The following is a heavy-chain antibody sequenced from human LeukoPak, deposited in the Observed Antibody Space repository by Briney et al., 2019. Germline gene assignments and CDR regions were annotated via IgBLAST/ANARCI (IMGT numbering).Heavy chain of an antibody. Sequence: ASVKVSCKASGYTFTGYYMHWVRQAPGQGLEWMGWINPNSGGTNYAQKFQGRVTMTRDTSISTAYMELSRLRSDDTAVYYCAREGGATTFYDFQHWGQGTLVTVSS. CDR2: INPNSGGT. J-gene: IGHJ1*01. CDR1: GYTFTGYY. V-gene: IGHV1-2*02. CDR3: AREGGATTFYDFQH. D-gene: IGHD1-26*01.